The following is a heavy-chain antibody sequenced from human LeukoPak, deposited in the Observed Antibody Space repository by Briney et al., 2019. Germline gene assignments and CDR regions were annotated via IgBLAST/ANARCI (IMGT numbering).Heavy chain of an antibody. D-gene: IGHD4-17*01. J-gene: IGHJ4*02. CDR3: AREGYGDYDSDY. CDR2: IYYSGST. V-gene: IGHV4-39*07. CDR1: GGSISSSSYY. Sequence: PSETLSLTCTVSGGSISSSSYYWGWIRQPPGKGLEWLGSIYYSGSTYYNPSLKSRVTISVDTSKNQFSLKLSSVTAADTAVYYCAREGYGDYDSDYWGQGTLVTVSS.